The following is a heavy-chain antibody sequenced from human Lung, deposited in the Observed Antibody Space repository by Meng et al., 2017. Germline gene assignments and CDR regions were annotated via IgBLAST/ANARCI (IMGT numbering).Heavy chain of an antibody. J-gene: IGHJ4*02. CDR1: GFTFSTHW. Sequence: EGQLVESGGGLVQPGGSLRLSCAASGFTFSTHWMHGVRQAPGKGLEWVSRITGDGSSTIYADSVQGRFTMSRDNAKNTLSLQMNSLRAEDTAVYYCARGGVTTDDWGQGTLVTVSS. CDR2: ITGDGSST. V-gene: IGHV3-74*01. D-gene: IGHD4-17*01. CDR3: ARGGVTTDD.